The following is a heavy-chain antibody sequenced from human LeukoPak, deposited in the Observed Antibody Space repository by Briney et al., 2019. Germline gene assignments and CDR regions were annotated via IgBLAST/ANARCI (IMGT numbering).Heavy chain of an antibody. J-gene: IGHJ3*02. CDR1: GGSFSGYY. CDR2: IYYSGST. Sequence: SETLSLTCAVYGGSFSGYYWSWIRQPPGKGLEWIGYIYYSGSTNYNPSLKSRVTISVDTSKNQFSLKLSSVTAADTAVYYCAREGNYKDDAFDIWGQGTMVTVSS. CDR3: AREGNYKDDAFDI. D-gene: IGHD3-10*01. V-gene: IGHV4-59*01.